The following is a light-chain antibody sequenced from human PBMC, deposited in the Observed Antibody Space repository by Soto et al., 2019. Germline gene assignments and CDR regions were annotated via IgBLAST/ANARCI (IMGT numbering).Light chain of an antibody. CDR1: QSVGRN. V-gene: IGKV3-15*01. CDR2: GAS. J-gene: IGKJ1*01. Sequence: EVVMTQSPATLSVSPGERAALSCGANQSVGRNVAWYQQKAGQAPRLLIYGASIRPTGIPARFSGSGSGTEFTLTISSLQPDDFATYYCQEYNNFSTFGQGTKVDIK. CDR3: QEYNNFST.